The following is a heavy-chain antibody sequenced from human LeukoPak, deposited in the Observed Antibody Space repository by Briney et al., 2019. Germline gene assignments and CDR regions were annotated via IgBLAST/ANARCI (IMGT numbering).Heavy chain of an antibody. CDR3: ARDGTHYYGSGSYYPPLDY. J-gene: IGHJ4*02. V-gene: IGHV3-30*04. CDR2: ISYDGSNK. Sequence: PGGSLRLSCAASGFTFSSYAMHWVRQAPGKGLEWVAVISYDGSNKYYADSVKGRFTISRDNSKNPLYLQMNRLRAEDTAVYYCARDGTHYYGSGSYYPPLDYWGQGTLVTVSS. CDR1: GFTFSSYA. D-gene: IGHD3-10*01.